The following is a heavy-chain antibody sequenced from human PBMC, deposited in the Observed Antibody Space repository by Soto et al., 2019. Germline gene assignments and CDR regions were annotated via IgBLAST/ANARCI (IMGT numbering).Heavy chain of an antibody. CDR1: GGTFSSYA. Sequence: SVKVSCKASGGTFSSYAISWVRQAPGQGLEWMGGIIPVFGTASYAQKFQGRVTITADESTGTVHMELSGLRSEDTAVYYCARGSAYCGGDCLGFNWFDPWGQGTLVTVSS. CDR3: ARGSAYCGGDCLGFNWFDP. CDR2: IIPVFGTA. D-gene: IGHD2-21*02. J-gene: IGHJ5*02. V-gene: IGHV1-69*13.